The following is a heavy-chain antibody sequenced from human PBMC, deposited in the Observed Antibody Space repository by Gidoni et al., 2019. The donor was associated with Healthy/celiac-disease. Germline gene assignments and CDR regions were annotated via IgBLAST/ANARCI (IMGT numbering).Heavy chain of an antibody. CDR2: IIPFFGTA. CDR3: ARSLSAGNSGYPRPHY. D-gene: IGHD3-22*01. CDR1: GGTLSSYA. V-gene: IGHV1-69*01. J-gene: IGHJ4*02. Sequence: QVQLVQSGAEVNQPGSSVKVSCKASGGTLSSYAISWGLQAPGQGLEWMGGIIPFFGTANYAQKFQGRVTITADESTSTAYMELSSLRSEDTAVYYCARSLSAGNSGYPRPHYWGQGTLVTVSS.